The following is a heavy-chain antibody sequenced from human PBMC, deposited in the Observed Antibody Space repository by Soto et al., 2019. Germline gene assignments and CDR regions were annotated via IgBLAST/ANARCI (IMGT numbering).Heavy chain of an antibody. CDR3: AKAVRRVSSGWYDY. J-gene: IGHJ4*02. CDR1: GFTFSSYG. CDR2: ISYDGSNK. V-gene: IGHV3-30*18. D-gene: IGHD6-19*01. Sequence: GGSLRLSCAASGFTFSSYGMHWVRQAPGKGLEWVAVISYDGSNKYYADSVKGRFTISRDNSKNTLYLQMNSLRAEDTAVYYCAKAVRRVSSGWYDYWGQGTLVTVSS.